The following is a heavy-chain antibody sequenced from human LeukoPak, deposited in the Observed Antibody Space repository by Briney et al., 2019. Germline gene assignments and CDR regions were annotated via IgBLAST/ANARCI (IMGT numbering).Heavy chain of an antibody. CDR2: IWYDGSNK. CDR3: ARDPLGYYFDY. Sequence: GGSLRLSCAVSGFTFSSYAMHWVRQAPGKGLEWVAVIWYDGSNKYYADSVKGRFTISRDNSKNTLYLQMNSLRAEDTAVYYCARDPLGYYFDYWGQGTLVTVSS. J-gene: IGHJ4*02. V-gene: IGHV3-33*08. D-gene: IGHD3-10*01. CDR1: GFTFSSYA.